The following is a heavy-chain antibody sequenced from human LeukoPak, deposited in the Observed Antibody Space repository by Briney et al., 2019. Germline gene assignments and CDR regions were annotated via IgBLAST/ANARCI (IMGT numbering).Heavy chain of an antibody. Sequence: GGSLRLSCAASGFTFSSYEMNSVRQAPGKGLEWVSYVSSSGNTMYYADSVKGRFTISRDNAKNSLYLQMNSLRAEDTAVYYCVRDRTMVIDYWGQGTLVTVSS. D-gene: IGHD3-10*01. CDR3: VRDRTMVIDY. CDR2: VSSSGNTM. CDR1: GFTFSSYE. V-gene: IGHV3-48*03. J-gene: IGHJ4*02.